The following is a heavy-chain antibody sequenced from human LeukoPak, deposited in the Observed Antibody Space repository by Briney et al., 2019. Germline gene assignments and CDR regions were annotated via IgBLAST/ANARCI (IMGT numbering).Heavy chain of an antibody. J-gene: IGHJ4*02. CDR3: ARRAYDSSSIGY. D-gene: IGHD3-22*01. CDR2: IYYSGST. CDR1: GGSISSSSYY. V-gene: IGHV4-39*01. Sequence: SETLSLTCTVSGGSISSSSYYWGWIRQPPGKGLEWIGSIYYSGSTYYNPSLKSRVTISVDTSKSQFSLKLSSVTAADTAVYYCARRAYDSSSIGYWGQGTLVTVSS.